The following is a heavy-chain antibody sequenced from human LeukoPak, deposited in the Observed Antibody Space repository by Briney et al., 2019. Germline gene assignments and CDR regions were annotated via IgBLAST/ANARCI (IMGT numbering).Heavy chain of an antibody. Sequence: GGSLRLACAASGFRFSSYAMSWVRQAPGKGLEWVSTISGSGGPTFYADSVMGRFTISRDSSKNTLYLQMNSLRAEDTAVYYCAKLSSNWGQGTLVTVSS. CDR3: AKLSSN. V-gene: IGHV3-23*01. J-gene: IGHJ4*02. CDR1: GFRFSSYA. D-gene: IGHD6-19*01. CDR2: ISGSGGPT.